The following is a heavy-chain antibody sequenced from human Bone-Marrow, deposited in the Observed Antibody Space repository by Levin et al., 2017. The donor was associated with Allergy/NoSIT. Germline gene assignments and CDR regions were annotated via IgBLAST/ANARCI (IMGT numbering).Heavy chain of an antibody. V-gene: IGHV3-30*14. Sequence: SCAASGFTFSSYAMHWVRQAPGKGLEWVAVISYDGRNEYYADSVKGRFTISRDNSENAVYLQMNSLRAEDTAVYFCAGGTHPPNFYDKSCLCSTLDYWGQGTLVRVSS. CDR2: ISYDGRNE. J-gene: IGHJ4*02. CDR1: GFTFSSYA. D-gene: IGHD3-16*01. CDR3: AGGTHPPNFYDKSCLCSTLDY.